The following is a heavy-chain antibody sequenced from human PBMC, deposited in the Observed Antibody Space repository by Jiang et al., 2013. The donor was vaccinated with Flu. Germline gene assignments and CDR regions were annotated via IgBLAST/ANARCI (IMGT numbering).Heavy chain of an antibody. V-gene: IGHV2-5*02. J-gene: IGHJ4*02. CDR3: ARRPAAAVLTHFDS. CDR2: IYWDDDK. Sequence: KPTQTLTLTCAFSGLSLSTSGVGVGWIRQPPGKALEWLALIYWDDDKRYSPSLQGRLAITKDTSKNXAVLIMTDMVPADTGTYYCARRPAAAVLTHFDSWGQGMLVTSPQ. CDR1: GLSLSTSGVG. D-gene: IGHD6-13*01.